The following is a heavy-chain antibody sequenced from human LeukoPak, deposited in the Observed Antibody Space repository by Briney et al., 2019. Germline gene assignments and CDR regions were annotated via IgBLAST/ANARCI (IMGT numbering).Heavy chain of an antibody. V-gene: IGHV3-49*03. CDR3: TRDYSGIGYSAYDYGSAFAY. J-gene: IGHJ4*02. CDR1: GFTFGDYA. Sequence: GGSLRLSCTASGFTFGDYAMSWFRQAPGKGLEWVGFIRSKAYGGTTEYAASVKGRFTISRDDSKSIAYLQMNSLKTEDTAVYYCTRDYSGIGYSAYDYGSAFAYWGRGTLVTVSS. CDR2: IRSKAYGGTT. D-gene: IGHD5-12*01.